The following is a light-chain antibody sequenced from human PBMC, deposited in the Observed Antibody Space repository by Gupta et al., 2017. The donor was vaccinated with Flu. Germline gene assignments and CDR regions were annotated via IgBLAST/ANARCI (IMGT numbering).Light chain of an antibody. Sequence: SITISCTGTSSDIGGDNYVSCYQQPPGKAPKRMIYEVVNRPSGVSNRFSGSKAVNTASLSISALQAEDEADYYCSSYRSSGTVVFGGGTKLTVL. V-gene: IGLV2-14*01. CDR3: SSYRSSGTVV. CDR2: EVV. J-gene: IGLJ3*02. CDR1: SSDIGGDNY.